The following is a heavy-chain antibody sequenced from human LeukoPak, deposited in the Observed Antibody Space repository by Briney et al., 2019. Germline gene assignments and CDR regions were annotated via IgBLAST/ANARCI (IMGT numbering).Heavy chain of an antibody. Sequence: SETLSLTCTVSGGSISSSSYYWGWIRQPPGKGLEWIGSIYYSGSTYYNPSLKSRVTISVDTSKNQFSLKLSSVTAADTAVYYCARRGRNSSGWQDYLWGQGTLVTVSS. CDR1: GGSISSSSYY. V-gene: IGHV4-39*01. D-gene: IGHD6-25*01. J-gene: IGHJ4*02. CDR2: IYYSGST. CDR3: ARRGRNSSGWQDYL.